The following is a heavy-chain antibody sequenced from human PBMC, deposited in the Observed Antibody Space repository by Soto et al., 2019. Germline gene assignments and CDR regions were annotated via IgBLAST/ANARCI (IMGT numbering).Heavy chain of an antibody. V-gene: IGHV4-4*02. J-gene: IGHJ4*02. CDR2: IHPSGTT. Sequence: QVQLQEAGPGLVKPSGTLSLTCAVSGGSISSTNWWTWVRQPPGKGLEWIGEIHPSGTTNYNPSLNSRVTLSVDKSKNHFSLNLSSVTAADTAVYYCARYIAGSRALDYWGQGTLVTVSS. D-gene: IGHD1-26*01. CDR3: ARYIAGSRALDY. CDR1: GGSISSTNW.